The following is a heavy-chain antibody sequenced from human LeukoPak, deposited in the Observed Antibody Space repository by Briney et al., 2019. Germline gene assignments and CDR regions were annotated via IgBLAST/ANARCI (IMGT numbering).Heavy chain of an antibody. CDR3: AKDGLWFGESQFYFDY. D-gene: IGHD3-10*01. J-gene: IGHJ4*02. CDR2: ISGNGGST. Sequence: GGSLRLSCAASGFTFSTYAMSWVRQAPGKGLELVSTISGNGGSTYYADSVKGRFTISRDNSNNSLYLHLHSLRAEDTAVYNCAKDGLWFGESQFYFDYWGQGTLVTVSS. V-gene: IGHV3-23*01. CDR1: GFTFSTYA.